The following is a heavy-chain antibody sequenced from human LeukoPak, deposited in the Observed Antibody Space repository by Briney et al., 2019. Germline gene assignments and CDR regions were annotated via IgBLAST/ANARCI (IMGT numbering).Heavy chain of an antibody. V-gene: IGHV4-59*01. J-gene: IGHJ3*02. Sequence: SETLSLTCTVSGVSIRSYYWHWIRQPPGKGLEWIGYIYYSGRTNYNPSLKSRLTISVDSSKNQFSLKLSSVTAADTAVYYCARGYHDSSGYRSDIWGQGTMLTVSS. CDR1: GVSIRSYY. D-gene: IGHD3-22*01. CDR2: IYYSGRT. CDR3: ARGYHDSSGYRSDI.